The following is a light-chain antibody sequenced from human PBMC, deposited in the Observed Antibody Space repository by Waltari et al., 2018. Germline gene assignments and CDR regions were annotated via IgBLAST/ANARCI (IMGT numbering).Light chain of an antibody. V-gene: IGKV3-20*01. CDR3: QHYVRLPVS. CDR1: QSVSRS. CDR2: GAS. J-gene: IGKJ1*01. Sequence: EIVLTQSPGTLSLSPGERATLSCRASQSVSRSLAWYQQKPGQAPRLLIYGASSRATGVPDRFSGSGSVTDFSLTISRLEPEYFAVYYCQHYVRLPVSFGQGTKVEIK.